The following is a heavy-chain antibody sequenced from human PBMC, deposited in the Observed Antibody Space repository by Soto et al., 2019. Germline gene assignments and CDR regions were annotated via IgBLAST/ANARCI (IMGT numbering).Heavy chain of an antibody. V-gene: IGHV4-31*03. CDR2: IYYSGST. CDR1: GGYIRSRGYY. CDR3: ARGYYDKGGAFDI. Sequence: TLSLTCTVAGGYIRSRGYYWSWIRQHPGKGLEWIGYIYYSGSTYYNPSLKSRVTISVDTSKNQFSLKLSSVTAADTAVYYCARGYYDKGGAFDIWGQGTMVTVSS. D-gene: IGHD3-22*01. J-gene: IGHJ3*02.